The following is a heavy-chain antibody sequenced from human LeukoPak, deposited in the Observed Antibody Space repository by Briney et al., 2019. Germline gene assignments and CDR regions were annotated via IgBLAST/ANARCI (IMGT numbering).Heavy chain of an antibody. CDR2: ISWDGGST. CDR1: GFTFDDYA. Sequence: GGSLRLSCAASGFTFDDYAMHWVRQAPGKGLEWVSLISWDGGSTYYADSVKGRFTISRDNSKNSLYLQMNSLRAEDTALYYCAKDIHDSSGYPDYWGQGTLVTVSS. V-gene: IGHV3-43D*03. J-gene: IGHJ4*02. CDR3: AKDIHDSSGYPDY. D-gene: IGHD3-22*01.